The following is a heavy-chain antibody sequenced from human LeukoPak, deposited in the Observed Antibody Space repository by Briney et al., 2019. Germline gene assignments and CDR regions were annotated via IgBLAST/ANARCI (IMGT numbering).Heavy chain of an antibody. V-gene: IGHV3-23*01. CDR3: AKDPEGYSYGRYYFDF. CDR2: ISGSDGST. D-gene: IGHD5-18*01. CDR1: GFTFSIYA. J-gene: IGHJ4*02. Sequence: TGGSLRLSCAASGFTFSIYAMNWVRRAPGKGLEWVSAISGSDGSTYYADSVKGRFTISRDNSKNTLYLQMNSLRAEDTAVYYCAKDPEGYSYGRYYFDFWGQGTLVTVSS.